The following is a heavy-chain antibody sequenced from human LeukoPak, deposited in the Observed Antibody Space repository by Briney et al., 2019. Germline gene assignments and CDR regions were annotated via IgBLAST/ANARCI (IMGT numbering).Heavy chain of an antibody. Sequence: AGSLRLSCAASGFIFSSYSMNWVRHAPGKGLEWVSSISSTSTYIHYADSLKGRFTISRDNARNSLYLQINSMRVEDTAVYYCARVQRGEMATFDYWGQGTLVTVS. CDR1: GFIFSSYS. J-gene: IGHJ4*02. V-gene: IGHV3-21*01. D-gene: IGHD5-24*01. CDR2: ISSTSTYI. CDR3: ARVQRGEMATFDY.